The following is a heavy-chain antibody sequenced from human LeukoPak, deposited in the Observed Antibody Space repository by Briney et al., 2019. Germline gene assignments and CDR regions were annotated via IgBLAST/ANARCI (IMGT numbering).Heavy chain of an antibody. D-gene: IGHD1-26*01. Sequence: SVKVSCKASGYTFTGYYMHWVRQAPGQGLEWMGGIIPIFGTANYAQKFQGRVTITTDESTSTAYMELSSLRSEDTAVYYCASRGGNYVDYYYMDVWGKGTTVTVSS. CDR1: GYTFTGYY. CDR3: ASRGGNYVDYYYMDV. V-gene: IGHV1-69*05. CDR2: IIPIFGTA. J-gene: IGHJ6*03.